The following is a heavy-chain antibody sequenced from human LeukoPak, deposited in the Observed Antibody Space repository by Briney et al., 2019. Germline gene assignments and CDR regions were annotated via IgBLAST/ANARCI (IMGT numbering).Heavy chain of an antibody. D-gene: IGHD3-10*01. CDR1: GFTFSSYW. V-gene: IGHV3-7*01. J-gene: IGHJ4*02. CDR3: VRDRGWFHFDL. Sequence: PGGSLRLSCAASGFTFSSYWMSWVRQAPGKGLEWVANIKQDESEKYYVDSVKGRFTISRDNTKNSLFLQLNSLRAEDTAVYYCVRDRGWFHFDLWGQGTLVTVSS. CDR2: IKQDESEK.